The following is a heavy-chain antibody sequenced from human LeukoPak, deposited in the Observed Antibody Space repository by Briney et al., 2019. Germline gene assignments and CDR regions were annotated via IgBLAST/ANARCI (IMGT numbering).Heavy chain of an antibody. V-gene: IGHV3-23*01. J-gene: IGHJ4*02. CDR3: ARGARSSIWQFDS. CDR1: GFTFSSYE. Sequence: GGSLRLSCVASGFTFSSYEMNWVRQAPGKGLEWVSILSDSGVYTYYADSVKGRFTISRDNFKNTVYLQMNSLRAEDTALYYCARGARSSIWQFDSWGQGTLVTVSS. D-gene: IGHD6-13*01. CDR2: LSDSGVYT.